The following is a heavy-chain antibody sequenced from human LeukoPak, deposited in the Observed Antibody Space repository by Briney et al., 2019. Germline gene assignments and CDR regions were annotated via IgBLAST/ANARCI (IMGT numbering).Heavy chain of an antibody. J-gene: IGHJ4*02. D-gene: IGHD3-16*02. CDR2: ITSSSSTI. CDR1: GFTVSSNY. CDR3: ATLPMITFGGIIENFDY. Sequence: PGGSLRLSCAVSGFTVSSNYVSWVRQAPGKGLEWVSYITSSSSTIYYADSVKGRFTISRDNAKNSLYLQMNSLRDEDTAVYYCATLPMITFGGIIENFDYWGQGTLVTVSS. V-gene: IGHV3-48*02.